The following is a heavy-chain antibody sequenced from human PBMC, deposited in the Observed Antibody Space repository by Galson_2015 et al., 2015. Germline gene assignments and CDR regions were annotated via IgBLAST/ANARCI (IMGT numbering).Heavy chain of an antibody. CDR1: GFTFSSYA. D-gene: IGHD2-15*01. CDR3: AREVGIVVVVAAFDY. CDR2: ISYDGSNK. V-gene: IGHV3-30-3*01. J-gene: IGHJ4*02. Sequence: SLRLSCAASGFTFSSYAMHWVRQAPGKGLEWVAVISYDGSNKYYAVSVKGRFTISRDNSKNTLYLQMNSLRAEDTAVYYCAREVGIVVVVAAFDYWGQGTLVTVSS.